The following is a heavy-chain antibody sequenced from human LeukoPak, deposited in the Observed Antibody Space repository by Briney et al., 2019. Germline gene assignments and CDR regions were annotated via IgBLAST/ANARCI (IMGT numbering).Heavy chain of an antibody. CDR3: ARGGPYERRGYSFEY. Sequence: NPSETLSLTCSVSGDSISSAYYFWTWIRQSPGKGLEWIGYIYNSGTTYYNPSLRSRVTMSVDMSKNQFSLKVTSVTAADTAVYYCARGGPYERRGYSFEYWGQGALVTVSS. J-gene: IGHJ4*02. CDR2: IYNSGTT. CDR1: GDSISSAYYF. D-gene: IGHD3-22*01. V-gene: IGHV4-30-4*01.